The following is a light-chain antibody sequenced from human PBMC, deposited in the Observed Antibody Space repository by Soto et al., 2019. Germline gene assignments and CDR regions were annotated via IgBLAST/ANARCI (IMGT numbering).Light chain of an antibody. CDR3: QQLNSYLSLT. CDR1: QGISSY. J-gene: IGKJ4*01. CDR2: GAS. Sequence: IQLTQSPSSLSASVGDRVTITCRASQGISSYLAWYQHKPGKAPKLLIYGASTLQRGVPSRFSGSGSGTDVTLTISSLQPEDFATYYCQQLNSYLSLTFGGGTKVEIK. V-gene: IGKV1-9*01.